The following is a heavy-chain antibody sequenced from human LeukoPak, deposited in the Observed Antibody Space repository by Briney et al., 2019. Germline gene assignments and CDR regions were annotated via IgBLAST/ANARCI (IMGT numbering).Heavy chain of an antibody. D-gene: IGHD6-19*01. CDR1: GYTFPSFA. CDR3: ATAPEWLGYYFDY. CDR2: INAGNGNT. V-gene: IGHV1-3*01. Sequence: ASVGASGRAFGYTFPSFAMLWGRKAPGQRPGGGGWINAGNGNTKYSQKFQGRVTITRDTSASTAYMELSSLRSEDTAVYYCATAPEWLGYYFDYWGQGTLVTVSS. J-gene: IGHJ4*02.